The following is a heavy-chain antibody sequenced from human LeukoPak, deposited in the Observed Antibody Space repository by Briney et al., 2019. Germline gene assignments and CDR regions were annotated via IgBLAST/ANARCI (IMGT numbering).Heavy chain of an antibody. CDR2: INWNTGEI. D-gene: IGHD6-19*01. CDR1: GIIFDEYA. V-gene: IGHV3-9*01. J-gene: IGHJ4*02. CDR3: AMESRIAVAAIDY. Sequence: PGGSLRLSCAASGIIFDEYAMQWVRQAPGKGLEWVSNINWNTGEIVYADSVKGRLTVSRDNAKTSLFLQMNSLRAEDTALYYCAMESRIAVAAIDYWGQGTLVTVSS.